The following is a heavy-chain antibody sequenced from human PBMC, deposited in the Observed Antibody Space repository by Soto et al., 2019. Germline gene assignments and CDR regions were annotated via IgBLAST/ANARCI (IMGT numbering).Heavy chain of an antibody. CDR2: IWHNGKNK. D-gene: IGHD1-1*01. CDR3: ARDPGHDEGMDY. J-gene: IGHJ4*02. CDR1: GFAFSNFG. Sequence: QVQVVESGGGVVQPGRSLRLSCAASGFAFSNFGMHWVRQVPGKGLEWVAVIWHNGKNKDYADYAKGRFTISRDNSKNLLYLEMNSLRVEDTAVYYCARDPGHDEGMDYWGQGTLVTVSS. V-gene: IGHV3-33*01.